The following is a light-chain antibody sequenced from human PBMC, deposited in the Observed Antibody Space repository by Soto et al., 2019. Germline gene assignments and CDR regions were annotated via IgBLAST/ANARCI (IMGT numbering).Light chain of an antibody. CDR2: DVS. J-gene: IGLJ1*01. Sequence: QSALTQPASVSGSPGQSITISCTGTSSDVGAYNYVSWYQQHPGKAPKLILYDVSNRPSGVSYRFSGSKSGNTASLTISGLQAEDEADYYCGSYRGDNTLVFGTGTKLTVL. V-gene: IGLV2-14*01. CDR1: SSDVGAYNY. CDR3: GSYRGDNTLV.